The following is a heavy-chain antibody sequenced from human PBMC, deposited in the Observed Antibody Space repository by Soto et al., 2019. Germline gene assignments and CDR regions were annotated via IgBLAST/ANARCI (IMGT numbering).Heavy chain of an antibody. CDR2: IYYSGST. D-gene: IGHD3-10*01. CDR3: ARTYYGSGSYYRKTGNWFDP. Sequence: SETLSLTCTVSGCSISSSSYYWGWIRQPPGKGLEWIGSIYYSGSTYYNPSLKSRVTISVDTSKNQFSLKLSSVTAADTAVYYCARTYYGSGSYYRKTGNWFDPWGQGTLVTVSS. CDR1: GCSISSSSYY. J-gene: IGHJ5*02. V-gene: IGHV4-39*01.